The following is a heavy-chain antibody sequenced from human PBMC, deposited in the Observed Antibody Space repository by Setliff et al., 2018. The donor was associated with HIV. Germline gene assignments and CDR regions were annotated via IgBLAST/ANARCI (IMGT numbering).Heavy chain of an antibody. J-gene: IGHJ5*02. CDR3: AREGVPAAVMWFDP. D-gene: IGHD2-2*01. CDR2: IYHRGNT. Sequence: SETLSLTCAVSGYSISSGYYWGWIRQPPGKGLEWIGSIYHRGNTYYNPSLKSRITMSVDTSKNQFSLKLRSVTASDTAVYYCAREGVPAAVMWFDPWGQGTLVTVSS. V-gene: IGHV4-38-2*01. CDR1: GYSISSGYY.